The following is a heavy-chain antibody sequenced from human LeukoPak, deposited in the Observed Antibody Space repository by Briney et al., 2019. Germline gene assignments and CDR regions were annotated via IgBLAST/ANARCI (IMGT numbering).Heavy chain of an antibody. Sequence: GGSLRLSCAASGFTFSSYGMHWVRQAPGKGLEWVSFIRDDGSKEYYADSMKGRFTISRDNSKNTLYLQMNSLRGEDTAVYYCAKDFVGSSFAFDYWGQGTLVTVSS. V-gene: IGHV3-30*02. CDR2: IRDDGSKE. J-gene: IGHJ4*02. D-gene: IGHD6-13*01. CDR3: AKDFVGSSFAFDY. CDR1: GFTFSSYG.